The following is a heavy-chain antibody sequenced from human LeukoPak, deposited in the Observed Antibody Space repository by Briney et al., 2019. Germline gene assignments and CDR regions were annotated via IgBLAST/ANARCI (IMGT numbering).Heavy chain of an antibody. CDR1: GGSISSYY. V-gene: IGHV4-59*01. Sequence: PSETLSPTCTVSGGSISSYYWSWIRQPPGKGLEWIGYIYYSGSTNYNPSLKSRVTISVDTSKNQFSLKLSSVTAADTAVYYCARGYCSSTSCYEAGDYWGQGTLVTVSS. J-gene: IGHJ4*02. CDR2: IYYSGST. CDR3: ARGYCSSTSCYEAGDY. D-gene: IGHD2-2*01.